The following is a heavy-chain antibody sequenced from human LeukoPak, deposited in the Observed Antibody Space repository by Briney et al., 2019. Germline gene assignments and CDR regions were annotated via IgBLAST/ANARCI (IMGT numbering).Heavy chain of an antibody. Sequence: PSQTLSLTCTVSGGSISSGSYYGSWLRQPAGTGLEWLGRIYTSGSTNYNPSLKSRVTISVDTSKNQFSLKLSSVTAADTAVYYCARDDSSGWYSMDYWGQGTLVTVSS. CDR3: ARDDSSGWYSMDY. CDR2: IYTSGST. D-gene: IGHD6-19*01. J-gene: IGHJ4*02. CDR1: GGSISSGSYY. V-gene: IGHV4-61*02.